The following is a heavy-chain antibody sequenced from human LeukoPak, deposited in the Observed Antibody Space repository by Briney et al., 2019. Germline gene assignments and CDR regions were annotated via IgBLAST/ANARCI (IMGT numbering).Heavy chain of an antibody. CDR2: ISSSSSYI. V-gene: IGHV3-21*01. CDR3: ARDWWRYYYMDV. D-gene: IGHD2-15*01. Sequence: GGSLRLSCAASGFTFSSYSMNWVRRAPGKGLEWASSISSSSSYIYYADSVKGRFTISRDNAKNSLYLQMNSLRAEDTAVYYCARDWWRYYYMDVWGKGTTVTVSS. J-gene: IGHJ6*03. CDR1: GFTFSSYS.